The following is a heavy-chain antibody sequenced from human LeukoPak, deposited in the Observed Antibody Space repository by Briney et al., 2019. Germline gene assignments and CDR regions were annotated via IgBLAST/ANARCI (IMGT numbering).Heavy chain of an antibody. CDR1: GFSFISYG. Sequence: GGSLRLSCAASGFSFISYGMHWVRQAPAKGMEWVGVISDDGRRKDYADSVKGRFTISRDNSKDTLYLQRNSLRAEDTAVYYCAKRPSDYGDYVSYFDYWGQGTLVTVSS. D-gene: IGHD4-17*01. CDR3: AKRPSDYGDYVSYFDY. J-gene: IGHJ4*02. V-gene: IGHV3-30*18. CDR2: ISDDGRRK.